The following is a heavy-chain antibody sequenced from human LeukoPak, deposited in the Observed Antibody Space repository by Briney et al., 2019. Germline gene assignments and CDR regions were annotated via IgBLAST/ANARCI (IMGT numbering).Heavy chain of an antibody. D-gene: IGHD6-19*01. V-gene: IGHV3-21*01. CDR1: GFTFSSYA. J-gene: IGHJ4*02. CDR3: ARGLEGSGWYDY. Sequence: GGSLRLSCAASGFTFSSYAMSWVRQAPGKGLEWVSSISSSSSYIYYADSVKGRFTISRDNAKNSLYLQMNSLRAEDTAVYYCARGLEGSGWYDYWGQGTLVTVSS. CDR2: ISSSSSYI.